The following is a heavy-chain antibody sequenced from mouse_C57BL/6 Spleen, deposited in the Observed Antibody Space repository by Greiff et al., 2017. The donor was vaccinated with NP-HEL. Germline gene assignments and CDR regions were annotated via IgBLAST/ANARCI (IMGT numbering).Heavy chain of an antibody. CDR2: IDPSDSYT. D-gene: IGHD4-1*01. V-gene: IGHV1-50*01. CDR1: GYTFTSYW. J-gene: IGHJ1*03. CDR3: ARRGAGTWYFDV. Sequence: QVQLQQPGAELVKPGASVKLSCKASGYTFTSYWMQWVKQRPGQGLEWIGEIDPSDSYTNYNQKFKGKATLTVDTSSSTAYMQLSSLTSEDSAVYYCARRGAGTWYFDVWGTGTTVTVSS.